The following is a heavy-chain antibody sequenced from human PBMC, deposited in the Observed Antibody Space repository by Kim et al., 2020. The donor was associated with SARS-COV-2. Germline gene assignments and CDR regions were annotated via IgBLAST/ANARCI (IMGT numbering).Heavy chain of an antibody. D-gene: IGHD5-12*01. V-gene: IGHV3-30*01. Sequence: ADSVKGRFPITRDNSKNTMYLPMNSLRAEDTAVYYCARDLGGYLSHGGQGTLVTVSS. CDR3: ARDLGGYLSH. J-gene: IGHJ4*02.